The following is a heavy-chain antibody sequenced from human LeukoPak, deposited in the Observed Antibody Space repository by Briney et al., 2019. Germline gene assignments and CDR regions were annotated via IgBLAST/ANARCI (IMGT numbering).Heavy chain of an antibody. D-gene: IGHD4-17*01. V-gene: IGHV2-5*02. Sequence: SGPTLVKPTQTLTLTCPFSGFSLSSTGVGVGWIRQPPGNALEWLALIYWDDNKLYSPSLKSRLTLTKDTSKNQVVLTMTNMDPVDTATYYCAHYGDYRFMYYFDHWGQGTLVTVSS. J-gene: IGHJ4*02. CDR3: AHYGDYRFMYYFDH. CDR1: GFSLSSTGVG. CDR2: IYWDDNK.